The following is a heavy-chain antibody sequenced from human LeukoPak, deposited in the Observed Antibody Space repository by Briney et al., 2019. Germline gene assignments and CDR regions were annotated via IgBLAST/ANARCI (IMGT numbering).Heavy chain of an antibody. CDR2: INPNSGGT. D-gene: IGHD3-10*01. Sequence: GASVKVSCKASGYTFTGYYMHWVRQAPGQGLERMGWINPNSGGTNYAQKFQGRVTMTRDTSISTACMELSRLRSDDTAVYYCARALWFGIHLPFDYWGQGTLVTVSS. J-gene: IGHJ4*02. CDR1: GYTFTGYY. CDR3: ARALWFGIHLPFDY. V-gene: IGHV1-2*02.